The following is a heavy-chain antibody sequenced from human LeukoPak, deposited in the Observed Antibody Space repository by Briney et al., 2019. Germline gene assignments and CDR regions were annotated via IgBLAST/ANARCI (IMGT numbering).Heavy chain of an antibody. J-gene: IGHJ4*02. CDR2: ISSSGNT. CDR1: GFTFSRSA. V-gene: IGHV3-23*01. Sequence: PGGSLRHSCAASGFTFSRSAMTWVRQTPGKGLDWVSSISSSGNTYYADSVKGRFTISRDSSKNMLYLQMNSLRAEDTAVYYCVKGRISEDGLDFWGQGTLVTVSS. CDR3: VKGRISEDGLDF. D-gene: IGHD6-13*01.